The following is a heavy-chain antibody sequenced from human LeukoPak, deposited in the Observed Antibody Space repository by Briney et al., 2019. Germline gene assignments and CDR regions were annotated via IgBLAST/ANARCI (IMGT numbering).Heavy chain of an antibody. Sequence: GGSLRLSCAASGFTFSSYGMHWVRQAPGKGLEWVAVISYDGSNKYYADSVKGRFTISRDNSKNTLYLQMNSLRAEDTAVYYCAKDDGTVYYYYYGMDVWGQGTTVTVSS. D-gene: IGHD4-17*01. V-gene: IGHV3-30*18. CDR3: AKDDGTVYYYYYGMDV. J-gene: IGHJ6*02. CDR2: ISYDGSNK. CDR1: GFTFSSYG.